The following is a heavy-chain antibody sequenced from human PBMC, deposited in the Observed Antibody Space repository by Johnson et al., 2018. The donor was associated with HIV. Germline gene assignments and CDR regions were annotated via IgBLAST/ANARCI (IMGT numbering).Heavy chain of an antibody. J-gene: IGHJ3*02. Sequence: QVQVVESGGGVVQPGRSLRLSCAASGFTFSDYYMSWIRQAPGKGLEWVSYISSSGSTIYYADSVKGRFTISRDNAKNSLYQQMNSLRAEDTALYYCARARGFGGPGSPGAFDIWGQGTMVTVSS. V-gene: IGHV3-11*01. CDR1: GFTFSDYY. CDR3: ARARGFGGPGSPGAFDI. CDR2: ISSSGSTI. D-gene: IGHD3-10*01.